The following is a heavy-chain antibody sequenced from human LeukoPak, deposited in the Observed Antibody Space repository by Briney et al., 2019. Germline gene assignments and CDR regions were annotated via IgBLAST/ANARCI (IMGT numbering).Heavy chain of an antibody. CDR3: ARVRVAETSDAFDI. CDR2: VYYTANT. Sequence: SETLSLTCTVDGGSIASRCYYWGWLRQSPGKGLEWIGTVYYTANTYSNPSIRSRVSISMDTSKNQFSLTLGSVTAADSAGYYCARVRVAETSDAFDIWGQGTMVTVSS. V-gene: IGHV4-39*01. CDR1: GGSIASRCYY. D-gene: IGHD2-2*01. J-gene: IGHJ3*02.